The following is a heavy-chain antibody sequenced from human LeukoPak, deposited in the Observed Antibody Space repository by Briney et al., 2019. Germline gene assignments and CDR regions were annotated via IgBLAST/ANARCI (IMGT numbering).Heavy chain of an antibody. CDR3: ATGSQTNWNYVY. CDR2: FDPEDGET. V-gene: IGHV1-24*01. J-gene: IGHJ4*02. CDR1: GYTLTELS. Sequence: ASVKVSCKVSGYTLTELSMHWVRQAPGKGLEWTGGFDPEDGETIYAQKFQGRVTMTEDTSTDTAYMELSSLRSEDTAVYYCATGSQTNWNYVYWGQGTLVTVSS. D-gene: IGHD1-1*01.